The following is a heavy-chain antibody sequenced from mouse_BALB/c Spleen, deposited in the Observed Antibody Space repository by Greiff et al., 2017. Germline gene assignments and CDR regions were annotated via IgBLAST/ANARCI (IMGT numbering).Heavy chain of an antibody. Sequence: LVESGPELVKPGASVKMSCKASGYTFTSYVMHWVKQKPGQGLEWIGYINPYNDGTKYNEKFKGKATLTSDKSSSTAYMELSSLTSEDSAVYYCAREGIYGNYNYAMDYWGQGTSVTVSS. CDR2: INPYNDGT. J-gene: IGHJ4*01. D-gene: IGHD2-1*01. CDR1: GYTFTSYV. V-gene: IGHV1-14*01. CDR3: AREGIYGNYNYAMDY.